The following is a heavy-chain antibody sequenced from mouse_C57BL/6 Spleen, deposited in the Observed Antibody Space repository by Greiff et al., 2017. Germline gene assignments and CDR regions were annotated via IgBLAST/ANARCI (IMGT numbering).Heavy chain of an antibody. CDR3: ARERYFDV. CDR2: IDPNSGGT. J-gene: IGHJ1*03. CDR1: GYTFTSYW. V-gene: IGHV1-72*01. Sequence: VQLQQPGAELVKPGASVKLSCKASGYTFTSYWMHWVKQRPGRGLEGIGRIDPNSGGTKYNEKFKSKATLTVDKPSSTAYMQLSILTSEDSAVYYCARERYFDVWGTGTTVTVSS.